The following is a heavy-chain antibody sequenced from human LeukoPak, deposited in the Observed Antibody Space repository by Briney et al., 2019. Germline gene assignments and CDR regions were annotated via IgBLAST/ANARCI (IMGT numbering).Heavy chain of an antibody. CDR1: GGSISSYY. CDR2: ISYSGST. Sequence: SETLSLTCTVSGGSISSYYWSWIRQPPGKGLEWIGYISYSGSTNYSPSLKSRATISVDTSKKQFSLNLNSVTAADTAIYYCARGAHGYPDDNFDYWGQGTLVTVSS. D-gene: IGHD5-24*01. J-gene: IGHJ4*02. V-gene: IGHV4-59*01. CDR3: ARGAHGYPDDNFDY.